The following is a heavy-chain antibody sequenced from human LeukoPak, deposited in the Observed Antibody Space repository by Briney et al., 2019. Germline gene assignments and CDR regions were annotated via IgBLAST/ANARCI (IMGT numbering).Heavy chain of an antibody. CDR3: ARQYCSGGDCYFFD. CDR1: GFTFSSYG. D-gene: IGHD2-15*01. V-gene: IGHV3-33*01. Sequence: GGSLRLSCAASGFTFSSYGMHWVRQAPGKGLEWVALIWYDGNNKYYADSVKGCFTISRDNSKNTLYLQMNSLRAEDTALYYCARQYCSGGDCYFFDWGQGTLVTVSS. CDR2: IWYDGNNK. J-gene: IGHJ4*02.